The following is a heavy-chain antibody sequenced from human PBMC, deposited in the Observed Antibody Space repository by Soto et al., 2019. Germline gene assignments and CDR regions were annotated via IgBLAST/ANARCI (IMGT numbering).Heavy chain of an antibody. V-gene: IGHV3-30*18. D-gene: IGHD3-3*01. J-gene: IGHJ3*02. CDR1: GFTFSSYG. Sequence: GGYLRLSCVSSGFTFSSYGMQWVRQAPGKGLEGVAVISYDGSNKYYGDSVKGRFTISRDNSKNTQYLQINSLRPEDTAVYYCAKEQGGDFWSGSRGDALQIWGQGTMVTVSS. CDR2: ISYDGSNK. CDR3: AKEQGGDFWSGSRGDALQI.